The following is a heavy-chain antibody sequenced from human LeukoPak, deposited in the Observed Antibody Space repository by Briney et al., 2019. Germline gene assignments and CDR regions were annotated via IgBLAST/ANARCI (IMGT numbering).Heavy chain of an antibody. CDR2: IRYDGSNE. Sequence: GGSLRLSCAASGFTYSIYGMHWVRQAEDRGLGWVAFIRYDGSNEYYADSVKGRFTISRDKSKKTLYLQMKSLRAEDTAVYYCGKLGGYGTTYWGQGTLVTVSS. CDR1: GFTYSIYG. CDR3: GKLGGYGTTY. D-gene: IGHD1/OR15-1a*01. V-gene: IGHV3-30*02. J-gene: IGHJ4*02.